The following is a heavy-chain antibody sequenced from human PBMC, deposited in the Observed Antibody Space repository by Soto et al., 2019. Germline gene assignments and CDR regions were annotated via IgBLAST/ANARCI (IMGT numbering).Heavy chain of an antibody. CDR3: AIKLIAASGTFDY. Sequence: QVHLVQSGAEVQKPGASVKVSCKASGYTFTGYYLHWVRQAPGQGLEWMGWINPNTGVTSFAQNFQGRVTMTRDTSIRTAYMELSWLRSDDTAIYYCAIKLIAASGTFDYWAQGTLVTVSS. D-gene: IGHD6-13*01. CDR1: GYTFTGYY. J-gene: IGHJ4*02. V-gene: IGHV1-2*02. CDR2: INPNTGVT.